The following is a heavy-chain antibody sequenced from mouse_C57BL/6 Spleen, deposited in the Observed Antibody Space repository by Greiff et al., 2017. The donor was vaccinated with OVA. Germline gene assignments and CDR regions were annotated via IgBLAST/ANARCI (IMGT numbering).Heavy chain of an antibody. CDR3: ARGITGPFDD. CDR1: GYTFTDYY. V-gene: IGHV1-26*01. CDR2: INPNDGGT. D-gene: IGHD4-1*01. J-gene: IGHJ2*01. Sequence: EVQLQQSGPELVKPGASVKISCKASGYTFTDYYMNWVKQSPGQSLEWIGDINPNDGGTSYNQKFKGKATLTVDKSSSTAYMELRSLTSEDSAVYYCARGITGPFDDWGQGTTLTVSS.